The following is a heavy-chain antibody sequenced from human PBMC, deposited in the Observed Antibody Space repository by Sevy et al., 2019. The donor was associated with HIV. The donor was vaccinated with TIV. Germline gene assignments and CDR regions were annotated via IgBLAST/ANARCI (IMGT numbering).Heavy chain of an antibody. J-gene: IGHJ5*02. CDR2: IYHSGST. V-gene: IGHV4-38-2*02. CDR1: GYSISSGYY. Sequence: SETLSLTCTVSGYSISSGYYWGWIRQPPGKGLEWIGSIYHSGSTYYNPSLKSRVTISVDTSKNQFSLKLSSVTAADTAVYYCARSYGDYVPNWFDPWGQGTVVTVSS. D-gene: IGHD4-17*01. CDR3: ARSYGDYVPNWFDP.